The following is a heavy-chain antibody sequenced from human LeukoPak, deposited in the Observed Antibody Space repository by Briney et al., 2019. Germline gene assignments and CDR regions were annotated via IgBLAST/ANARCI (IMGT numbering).Heavy chain of an antibody. CDR3: AKCLNGYNSAWYRGVDY. V-gene: IGHV3-30*02. D-gene: IGHD6-19*01. CDR1: GFTFSSYG. J-gene: IGHJ4*02. CDR2: IQYDESNK. Sequence: PGGSLRLSCAASGFTFSSYGMHWVRQAPGKGMEWVTFIQYDESNKYYADSVKARLTSSRNNSKNTLDLQMSSLRVEDTAVYYCAKCLNGYNSAWYRGVDYWGQGTLVTVSS.